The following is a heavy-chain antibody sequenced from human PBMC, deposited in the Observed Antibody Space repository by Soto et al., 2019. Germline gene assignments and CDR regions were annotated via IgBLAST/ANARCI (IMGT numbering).Heavy chain of an antibody. Sequence: PGGSLRLSCADSGFTFSDYYMSWIRQAPGKGLEWVSYISSSGSTIYYADSVKGRFTISRDNAKNSLYLQMNSLRAEDTAVYYCARDVATYRYYHYGMDVWGQGTTVTVSS. J-gene: IGHJ6*02. V-gene: IGHV3-11*01. CDR2: ISSSGSTI. CDR1: GFTFSDYY. CDR3: ARDVATYRYYHYGMDV. D-gene: IGHD5-12*01.